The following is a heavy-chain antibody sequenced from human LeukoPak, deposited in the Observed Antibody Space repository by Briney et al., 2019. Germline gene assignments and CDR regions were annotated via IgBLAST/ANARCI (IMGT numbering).Heavy chain of an antibody. CDR3: AAPSRYGSSGYYPNYFDY. CDR1: GYTFNSYD. D-gene: IGHD3-22*01. CDR2: ISAYNGNT. J-gene: IGHJ4*02. Sequence: ASVKVSCKASGYTFNSYDINCVRQAPGQGLAWMGWISAYNGNTNYAQKLQGRVTVTTDTSTSTASMELRSLRSEDTAVYYCAAPSRYGSSGYYPNYFDYWGQGALVTVSS. V-gene: IGHV1-18*01.